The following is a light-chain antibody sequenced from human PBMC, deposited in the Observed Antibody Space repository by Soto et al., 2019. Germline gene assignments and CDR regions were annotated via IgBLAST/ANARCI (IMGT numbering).Light chain of an antibody. CDR2: AAS. CDR3: QQSYITPPR. J-gene: IGKJ3*01. V-gene: IGKV1-39*01. CDR1: QSISTY. Sequence: DIQMTQSPSSLSASVGDRVTITCRASQSISTYLNWYQQKPGKAPKLLIYAASSLQIGVPSRFSGSGSGTDFTLTISCLQPEDSATYYCQQSYITPPRFGPGTKGDLK.